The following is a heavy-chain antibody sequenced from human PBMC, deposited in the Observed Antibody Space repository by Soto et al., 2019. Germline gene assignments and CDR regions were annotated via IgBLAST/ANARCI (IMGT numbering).Heavy chain of an antibody. CDR3: ARGNPIFESSGLDFDY. CDR2: IYYDART. J-gene: IGHJ4*02. CDR1: GASISSGGYY. D-gene: IGHD3-22*01. V-gene: IGHV4-31*03. Sequence: QEQLQESGPGLVKPSQTLSVTCTVSGASISSGGYYWSWIRQHPGKGLEWIGYIYYDARTYYNPSLKSRITMSVDTSENQFSLELTSLTAADTAVYFCARGNPIFESSGLDFDYWGQGILVTVSS.